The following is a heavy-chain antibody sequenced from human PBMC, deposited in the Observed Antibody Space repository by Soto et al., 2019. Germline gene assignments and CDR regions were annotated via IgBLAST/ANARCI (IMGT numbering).Heavy chain of an antibody. CDR1: GYTFTGYY. V-gene: IGHV1-2*02. J-gene: IGHJ6*02. CDR2: INPNSGGT. D-gene: IGHD3-22*01. CDR3: ASSMIVVVRNYSYYGRDV. Sequence: SSVKVSCKASGYTFTGYYMHWVRQAPGQGLEWMGWINPNSGGTNYAQKFQGRGTMTRDTSISTAYMELSRLRSDDTAVYYCASSMIVVVRNYSYYGRDVGGQGTTVTV.